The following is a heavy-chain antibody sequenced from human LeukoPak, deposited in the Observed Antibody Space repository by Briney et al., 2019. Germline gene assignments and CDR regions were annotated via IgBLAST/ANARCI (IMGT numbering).Heavy chain of an antibody. CDR2: IIPIFGTA. CDR1: GGTFSSYA. Sequence: ASVTVSCKASGGTFSSYAISWVRQAPGQGLEWMGGIIPIFGTANYAQKFQGRVTITADESTSTAYMELSSLRSEDTAVYYYARDRGSGWYNYFDYWGQGTLVTVSS. V-gene: IGHV1-69*13. D-gene: IGHD6-19*01. J-gene: IGHJ4*02. CDR3: ARDRGSGWYNYFDY.